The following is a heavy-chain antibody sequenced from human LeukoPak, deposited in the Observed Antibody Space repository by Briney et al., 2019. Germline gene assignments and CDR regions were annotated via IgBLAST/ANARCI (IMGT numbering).Heavy chain of an antibody. CDR2: INPNSGGT. Sequence: GGSVQVSCKAAGYPFTCYYLHWRQPAPGQESEWLGWINPNSGGTKYSPNFQCRVTITSDTSINPAYMELSSLRSDDTAVYYCARELAVTGTGPADYWGQGTLVTVSS. J-gene: IGHJ4*02. CDR3: ARELAVTGTGPADY. V-gene: IGHV1-2*02. D-gene: IGHD6-19*01. CDR1: GYPFTCYY.